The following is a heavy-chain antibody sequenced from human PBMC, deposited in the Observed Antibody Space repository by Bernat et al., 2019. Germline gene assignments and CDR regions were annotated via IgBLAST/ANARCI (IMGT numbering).Heavy chain of an antibody. D-gene: IGHD3-10*01. CDR1: GYKFTDYA. Sequence: QVQLVQSGSELKKPGASVKVSCKPSGYKFTDYAVVWVRQAPGQGLEWMGRINPNSGGTNYAQKFQGRVTMTRDTSINTAYMELSRLRSDDTAVYYCARYRGSDAFDIWGQGTMVTVSS. CDR2: INPNSGGT. J-gene: IGHJ3*02. V-gene: IGHV1-2*06. CDR3: ARYRGSDAFDI.